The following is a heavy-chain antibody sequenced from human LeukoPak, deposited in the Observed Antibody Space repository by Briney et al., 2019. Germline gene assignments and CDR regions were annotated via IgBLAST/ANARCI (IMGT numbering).Heavy chain of an antibody. V-gene: IGHV1-46*01. Sequence: ASVKVSSKASGYTFTRYYMHWVRQAPGQGLEWMGLINTGGGSTMYAQKFQGRVTLTRDTSTNTVYMDLSSLRSEDTAVYYCARRTEIPAAGDAFDIWGQGTKVTVSS. CDR3: ARRTEIPAAGDAFDI. CDR2: INTGGGST. D-gene: IGHD6-13*01. CDR1: GYTFTRYY. J-gene: IGHJ3*02.